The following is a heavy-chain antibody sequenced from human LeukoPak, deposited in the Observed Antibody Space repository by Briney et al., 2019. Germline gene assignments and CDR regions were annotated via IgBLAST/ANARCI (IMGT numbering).Heavy chain of an antibody. CDR1: RFTFSNYV. D-gene: IGHD5-12*01. CDR2: ISYDGSDK. CDR3: ASLYGGYDY. J-gene: IGHJ4*02. V-gene: IGHV3-30*03. Sequence: GGSLRLSCAASRFTFSNYVMHWVRQAPGKGLEWVAVISYDGSDKYYADSVKGRFTISRDNSKNTLYLQMNSLRAEDTAVYYCASLYGGYDYWGQGTLVTVSS.